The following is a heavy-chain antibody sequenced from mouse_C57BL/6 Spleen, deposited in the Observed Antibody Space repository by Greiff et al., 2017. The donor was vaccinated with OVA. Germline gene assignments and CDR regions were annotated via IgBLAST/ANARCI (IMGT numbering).Heavy chain of an antibody. D-gene: IGHD1-1*01. CDR2: ISSGSSTI. CDR1: GFTFSDYG. Sequence: DVQLQESGGGLVKPGGSLKLSCAASGFTFSDYGMHWVRQAPEKGLEWVAYISSGSSTIYYADTVKGRFTISRDNAKNTLFLQMTSLRSEDTAMYYCARRNYYDGFAYWGQGTLVTVSA. CDR3: ARRNYYDGFAY. V-gene: IGHV5-17*01. J-gene: IGHJ3*01.